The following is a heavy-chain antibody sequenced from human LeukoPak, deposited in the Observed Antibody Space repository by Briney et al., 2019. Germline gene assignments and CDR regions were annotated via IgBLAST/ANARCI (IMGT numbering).Heavy chain of an antibody. J-gene: IGHJ5*02. CDR2: INHSGST. CDR3: ARDLYYYGSGSYRWFDP. V-gene: IGHV4-39*07. CDR1: GGSISSSSYY. D-gene: IGHD3-10*01. Sequence: SETLSLTCTVSGGSISSSSYYWGWIRQPPGKGLEWIGEINHSGSTNYNPSLKSRVTISVDTSKNQFSLKLSSVTAADTAVYYCARDLYYYGSGSYRWFDPWGQGTLVTVSS.